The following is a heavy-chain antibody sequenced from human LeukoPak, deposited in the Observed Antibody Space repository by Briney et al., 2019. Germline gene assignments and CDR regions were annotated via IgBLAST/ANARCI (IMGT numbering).Heavy chain of an antibody. V-gene: IGHV3-30*03. CDR1: GFTFSNYD. CDR3: AASSGPFDY. J-gene: IGHJ4*02. Sequence: PGGSLRLSCAASGFTFSNYDMHWVRQAPGKGLEWVAVISYDGSNKYYADSVKGRFTISRDNSKNTLYLQMNSLRAEDTAVYYCAASSGPFDYWGQGTLVTVSS. D-gene: IGHD3-22*01. CDR2: ISYDGSNK.